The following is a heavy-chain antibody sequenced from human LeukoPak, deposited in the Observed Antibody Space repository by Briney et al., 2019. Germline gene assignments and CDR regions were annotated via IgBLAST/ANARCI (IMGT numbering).Heavy chain of an antibody. D-gene: IGHD6-13*01. CDR2: IWYDGSNK. CDR3: AREPPGPSRWFDY. J-gene: IGHJ4*02. Sequence: GGSLRLSCAASGFTFSSYGMHWVRQAPGKGLEWVAVIWYDGSNKYYADSVKGRFTISRDNSKNTLYLQMNSLRAEDTAVYYCAREPPGPSRWFDYWGPGTLVTVSS. V-gene: IGHV3-33*01. CDR1: GFTFSSYG.